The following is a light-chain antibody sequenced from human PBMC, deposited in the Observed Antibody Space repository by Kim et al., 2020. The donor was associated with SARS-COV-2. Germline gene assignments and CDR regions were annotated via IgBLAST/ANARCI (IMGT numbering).Light chain of an antibody. Sequence: GQWVTISCSGSSSDIGSNTVSWYQQFPGTTPQLLIYSNVQRPSGVPDRFSGSKSGTSASLAISGLQSEDEADYYCASWDDSLSGWVFGGGTQLTVL. CDR2: SNV. J-gene: IGLJ3*02. CDR1: SSDIGSNT. V-gene: IGLV1-44*01. CDR3: ASWDDSLSGWV.